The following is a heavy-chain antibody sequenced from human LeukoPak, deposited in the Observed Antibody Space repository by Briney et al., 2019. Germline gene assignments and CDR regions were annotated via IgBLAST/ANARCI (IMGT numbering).Heavy chain of an antibody. J-gene: IGHJ4*02. D-gene: IGHD5-18*01. Sequence: SVKVSCKASGGTFSSYAISWVRQAPGQGLEWMGGIIPIFGTANYAQKFQGRVTITTDESTSTAYIELSSLRSEDTAVYYCAKTKIQLWHYFDYWGQGTLVTVSS. V-gene: IGHV1-69*05. CDR3: AKTKIQLWHYFDY. CDR2: IIPIFGTA. CDR1: GGTFSSYA.